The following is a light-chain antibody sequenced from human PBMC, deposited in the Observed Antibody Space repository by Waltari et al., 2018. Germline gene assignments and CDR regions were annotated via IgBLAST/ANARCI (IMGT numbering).Light chain of an antibody. V-gene: IGKV1-5*01. Sequence: DIXMTQXXXTXXXSVGDXXTITCRASQPITTWVAWYQQKPGQAPHLLIYDASRLEFGVPTRFSGSGSGTEFTLTISSLRPDDFATYYCQQYSSFWTFGQGTKVEIK. CDR3: QQYSSFWT. CDR2: DAS. J-gene: IGKJ1*01. CDR1: QPITTW.